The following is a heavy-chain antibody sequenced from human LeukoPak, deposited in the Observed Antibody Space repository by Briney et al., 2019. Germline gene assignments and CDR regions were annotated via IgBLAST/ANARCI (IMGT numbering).Heavy chain of an antibody. J-gene: IGHJ6*02. Sequence: PSETLSLTCAVYGGSFSGYYWSWIRQPPGKGLEWIGEINHSGGTNYNPSLKSRVTISVDTSKNQFSLKLSSVTAADTAVYYCARGVVVVPAAIRYYYYGMDVWGQGTTVTVSS. D-gene: IGHD2-2*01. V-gene: IGHV4-34*01. CDR1: GGSFSGYY. CDR3: ARGVVVVPAAIRYYYYGMDV. CDR2: INHSGGT.